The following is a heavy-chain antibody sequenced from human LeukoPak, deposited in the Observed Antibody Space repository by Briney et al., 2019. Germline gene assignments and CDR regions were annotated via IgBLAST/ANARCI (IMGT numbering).Heavy chain of an antibody. CDR1: GGSISSYY. V-gene: IGHV4-59*08. CDR2: IYYTGST. Sequence: KPSETLSLTCIVSGGSISSYYWSWIRQPPGKGLEWIGYIYYTGSTNYNPSLKSRVTISVDTFKNQLSLKLRSVTAADTAVYYCARGARAGYNLEPFDYWGQGTLVTVSS. D-gene: IGHD5-24*01. J-gene: IGHJ4*02. CDR3: ARGARAGYNLEPFDY.